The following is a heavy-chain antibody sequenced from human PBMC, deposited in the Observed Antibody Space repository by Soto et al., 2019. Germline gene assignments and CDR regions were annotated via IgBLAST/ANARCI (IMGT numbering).Heavy chain of an antibody. V-gene: IGHV1-69*08. CDR3: AREEYYYGSGSFFTG. D-gene: IGHD3-10*01. J-gene: IGHJ4*02. CDR2: IIPILGIA. CDR1: GGTFSSYT. Sequence: QVQLVQSGAEVKKPGSSVKVSCKASGGTFSSYTISWVRQAPGQGLEWMGRIIPILGIANYAQKFQGRVTXXADKSTSTAYMGLSSLRSEDTAVYYCAREEYYYGSGSFFTGWGQGTLVTVSS.